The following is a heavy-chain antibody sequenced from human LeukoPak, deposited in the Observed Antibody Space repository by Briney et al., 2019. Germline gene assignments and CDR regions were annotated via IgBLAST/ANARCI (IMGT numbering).Heavy chain of an antibody. J-gene: IGHJ4*02. Sequence: PGGSLRLSCEASGFTFSNYWMSWVRQAPGKGLEWVANIKYDGSEKYYVDSVKGRFTISRDNGKNSLYVQMNSLRAEDTAVYYCARGGRSTYFDWSPDYWGQGTLVTVSS. CDR2: IKYDGSEK. CDR1: GFTFSNYW. CDR3: ARGGRSTYFDWSPDY. D-gene: IGHD3-9*01. V-gene: IGHV3-7*01.